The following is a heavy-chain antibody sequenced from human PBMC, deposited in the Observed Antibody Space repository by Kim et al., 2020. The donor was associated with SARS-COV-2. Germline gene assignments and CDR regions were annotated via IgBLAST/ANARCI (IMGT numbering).Heavy chain of an antibody. D-gene: IGHD3-10*01. CDR3: ARGAYYYGSGSPGAFDI. Sequence: GGSLRLSCAASGFTFSSYDMHWVRQATGKGLEWVSAIGTAGDTYYPGSGKGRFTISRENAKSSLYLQMNSLRAGDTAVYYCARGAYYYGSGSPGAFDIWGQETMVTVSS. CDR1: GFTFSSYD. J-gene: IGHJ3*02. CDR2: IGTAGDT. V-gene: IGHV3-13*01.